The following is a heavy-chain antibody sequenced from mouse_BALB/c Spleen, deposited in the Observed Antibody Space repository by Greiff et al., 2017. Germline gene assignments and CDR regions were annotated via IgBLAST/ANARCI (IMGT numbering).Heavy chain of an antibody. CDR3: ARWGLLRSYFDY. J-gene: IGHJ2*01. CDR2: ISYSGST. D-gene: IGHD2-3*01. V-gene: IGHV3-2*02. CDR1: GYSITSDYA. Sequence: EVQRVESGPGLVKPSQSLSLTCTVTGYSITSDYAWNWIRQFPGNKLEWMGYISYSGSTSYNPSLKSRISITRDTSKNQFFLQLNSVTTEDTATYYCARWGLLRSYFDYWGQGTTLTVSS.